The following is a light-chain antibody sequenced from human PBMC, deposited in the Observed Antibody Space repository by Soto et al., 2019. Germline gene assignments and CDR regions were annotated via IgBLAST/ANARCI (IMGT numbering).Light chain of an antibody. CDR1: SSDVGAYNY. Sequence: QSVLTQPASVSGSPGQSVAISCTGTSSDVGAYNYISWYQQHPGKAPKLLLSEVSNRPSGVSDRFSGSKSGNTASLTISGLQAEYEAYYCCSRDLTSFTSLFGTG. CDR3: SRDLTSFTSL. CDR2: EVS. J-gene: IGLJ1*01. V-gene: IGLV2-14*01.